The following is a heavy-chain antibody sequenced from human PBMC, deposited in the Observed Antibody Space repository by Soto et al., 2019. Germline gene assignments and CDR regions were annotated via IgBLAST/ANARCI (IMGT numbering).Heavy chain of an antibody. Sequence: QVQLQESGPGLVKPSGTLSLTCGVSGDSITSNNWWSWVRQPPGKGLEWIGEIYHSGSTNYNPSLKSRVTISVDKSKNQFSLKLTSVTAADTGGYFCAARVWSGHGRWGQGTLVTVSS. V-gene: IGHV4-4*02. J-gene: IGHJ4*02. D-gene: IGHD3-3*01. CDR3: AARVWSGHGR. CDR2: IYHSGST. CDR1: GDSITSNNW.